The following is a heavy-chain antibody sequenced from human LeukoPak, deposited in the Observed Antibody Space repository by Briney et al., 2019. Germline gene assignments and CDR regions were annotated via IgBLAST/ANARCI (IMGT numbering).Heavy chain of an antibody. D-gene: IGHD2-15*01. CDR2: IYSSGNI. V-gene: IGHV4-4*09. J-gene: IGHJ6*02. CDR1: GGSISSFQ. Sequence: SETLSLTCTVSGGSISSFQWSWIRQPPGKALEWIGYIYSSGNINYNPSLRSRVTMSLDTSKNQFSLKLSSVTAADTAVYYCARILDCSSSSCSYGMDVWGQGTTVTVPS. CDR3: ARILDCSSSSCSYGMDV.